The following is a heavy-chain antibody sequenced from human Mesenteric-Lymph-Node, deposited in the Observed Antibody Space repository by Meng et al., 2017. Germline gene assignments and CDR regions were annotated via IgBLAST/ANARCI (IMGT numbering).Heavy chain of an antibody. D-gene: IGHD3-3*02. CDR2: INSDGSST. J-gene: IGHJ4*02. CDR3: ASIFNTRSYYFDY. V-gene: IGHV3-74*01. CDR1: GFTFSSYW. Sequence: GESLKISCAASGFTFSSYWMHWVRQAPGKGLVWVSRINSDGSSTSYADSVKGRFTISRDNAKNTLYLQMNSLRAEDTAVYYCASIFNTRSYYFDYWGQGTLVTVSS.